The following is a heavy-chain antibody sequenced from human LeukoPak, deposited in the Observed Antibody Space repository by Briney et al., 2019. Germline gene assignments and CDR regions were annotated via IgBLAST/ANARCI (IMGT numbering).Heavy chain of an antibody. CDR3: AKDIGPVADTLSVFDY. V-gene: IGHV3-23*01. CDR2: ITGSGGGT. D-gene: IGHD2-15*01. J-gene: IGHJ4*02. CDR1: GFTFSSYG. Sequence: GGSLRLSCAASGFTFSSYGMSWVRQAPGKGLEWVSTITGSGGGTFYADSVKGHFTISRDNSKNTLYLQVNSLRAEDTAVYYCAKDIGPVADTLSVFDYWGQGTLVTVSS.